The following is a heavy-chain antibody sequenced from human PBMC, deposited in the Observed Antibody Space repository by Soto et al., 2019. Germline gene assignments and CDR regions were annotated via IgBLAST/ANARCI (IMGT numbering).Heavy chain of an antibody. J-gene: IGHJ6*02. CDR2: INHSGST. CDR1: GGSFSGYY. V-gene: IGHV4-34*01. D-gene: IGHD3-3*01. Sequence: SETLSLTCAVYGGSFSGYYWSWIRQPPGKGLEWIGEINHSGSTNYNPSLKSRVTISVDTSKNQFSLKLSSVTAADTAVYYCARGYYDFWSGYYWPYYYYGMDVWGQGTTVTVS. CDR3: ARGYYDFWSGYYWPYYYYGMDV.